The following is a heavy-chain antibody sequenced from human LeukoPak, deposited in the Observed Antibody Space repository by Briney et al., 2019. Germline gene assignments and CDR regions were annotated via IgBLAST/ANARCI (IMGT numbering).Heavy chain of an antibody. J-gene: IGHJ4*02. V-gene: IGHV3-7*01. Sequence: GGSLRLSCAASGFTFSSYWMSCVRQAPGKGLEWVASIKQDGSEKYYVDSVKGRFTISRDNAKNSLHLQMNSLRAEDTAVYYCARGVGAPEYWGQGTLVTVSS. CDR2: IKQDGSEK. D-gene: IGHD1-26*01. CDR3: ARGVGAPEY. CDR1: GFTFSSYW.